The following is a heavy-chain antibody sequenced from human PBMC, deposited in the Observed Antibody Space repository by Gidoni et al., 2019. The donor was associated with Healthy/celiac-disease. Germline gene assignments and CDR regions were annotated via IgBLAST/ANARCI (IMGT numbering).Heavy chain of an antibody. CDR3: AIPITLNYYDSSEPVPQVVDY. J-gene: IGHJ4*02. D-gene: IGHD3-22*01. CDR1: GFTFSSYA. CDR2: ISGSGGST. V-gene: IGHV3-23*04. Sequence: EVQLVESGGGLVQPGGSLRLSCAASGFTFSSYAMSWVRQAPGKGLEWVSAISGSGGSTYYADSVKGRFTISRDNSKNTLYLQMNSLRAEDTAVYYCAIPITLNYYDSSEPVPQVVDYWGQGTLVTVSS.